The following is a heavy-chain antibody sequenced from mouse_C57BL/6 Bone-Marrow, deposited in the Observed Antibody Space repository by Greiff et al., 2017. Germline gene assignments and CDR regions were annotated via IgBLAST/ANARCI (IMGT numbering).Heavy chain of an antibody. V-gene: IGHV5-17*01. Sequence: EVQGVESGGGLVKPGGSLKFSCAASGFTFSDYGMHWVRQAPEKGLEWVAYISSGSSTIYYADTVKGRFTISRDNAKNTLFLQMTSLRSENTAMYYCARWGNSAWFAYWGQGTLVTVSA. J-gene: IGHJ3*01. CDR3: ARWGNSAWFAY. D-gene: IGHD2-1*01. CDR2: ISSGSSTI. CDR1: GFTFSDYG.